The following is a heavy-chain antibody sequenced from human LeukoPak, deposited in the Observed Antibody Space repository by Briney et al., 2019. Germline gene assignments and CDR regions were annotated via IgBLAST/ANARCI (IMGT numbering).Heavy chain of an antibody. CDR2: VYLDSNA. V-gene: IGHV3-66*01. D-gene: IGHD2-21*01. Sequence: PGGSLRLSCAASGFTVSSKYMNWVRQAPGKGLEWVTVVYLDSNADYADSVKGRFTISRDDSENTVYLQMNSLRDEDTAVYFCARDAEASLASWGQGTLVTVSP. CDR1: GFTVSSKY. CDR3: ARDAEASLAS. J-gene: IGHJ4*02.